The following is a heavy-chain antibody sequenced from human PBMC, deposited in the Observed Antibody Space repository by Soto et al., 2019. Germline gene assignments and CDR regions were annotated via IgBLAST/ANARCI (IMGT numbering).Heavy chain of an antibody. CDR1: GYTFFSYG. CDR2: ISAYNDNT. V-gene: IGHV1-18*01. Sequence: VASVKVSCKASGYTFFSYGISWVRQAPGQGLEWMGWISAYNDNTNFAQKLQGRVTMTTDTSASTAYMELSSLRSEDTAVYYCARDYRGYSYGYAFDYWGQGTLVTVSS. J-gene: IGHJ4*02. D-gene: IGHD5-18*01. CDR3: ARDYRGYSYGYAFDY.